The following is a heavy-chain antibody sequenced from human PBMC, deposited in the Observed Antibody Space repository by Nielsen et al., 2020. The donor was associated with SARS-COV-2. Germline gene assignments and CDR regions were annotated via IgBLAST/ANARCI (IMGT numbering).Heavy chain of an antibody. D-gene: IGHD6-13*01. CDR1: GGTFRSFA. CDR3: ARDQRSWGHDY. CDR2: ISAYNGNT. V-gene: IGHV1-18*01. J-gene: IGHJ4*02. Sequence: ASVKVSCKASGGTFRSFAFSWVRQAPGQGLEWMGWISAYNGNTNYAQKLQGRVTMTTDTSTSTAYMELRSLRSDDTAVYYCARDQRSWGHDYWGQGTLVTVSS.